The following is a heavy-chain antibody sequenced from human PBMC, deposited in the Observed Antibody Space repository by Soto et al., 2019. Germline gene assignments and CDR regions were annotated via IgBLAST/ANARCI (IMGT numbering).Heavy chain of an antibody. J-gene: IGHJ4*02. D-gene: IGHD3-3*01. CDR2: INHSGST. Sequence: SETLSLTCAVYGGSFSDYYWSWIRQPPGKGLEWIGEINHSGSTNYNPSLKSRVTISVDTSKNQFSLKLSSVTAADTAVYYCARMIFGRNVYYFDYWGRGTLVTVSS. CDR3: ARMIFGRNVYYFDY. V-gene: IGHV4-34*01. CDR1: GGSFSDYY.